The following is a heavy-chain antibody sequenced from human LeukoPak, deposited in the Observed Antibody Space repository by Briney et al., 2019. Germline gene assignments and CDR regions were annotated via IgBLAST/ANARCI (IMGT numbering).Heavy chain of an antibody. V-gene: IGHV3-7*01. CDR3: ARWCSMGTVLRFLEWHAFDI. Sequence: EGSLRLSCAASGFTFSSYWMSWVRQAPGKGLEWVANIKQDGSEKYYVDSVKGRFTISRDNAKNSLYLRMNSLRAEDTAVYYCARWCSMGTVLRFLEWHAFDIWGQGTMVTVSS. CDR2: IKQDGSEK. D-gene: IGHD3-3*01. J-gene: IGHJ3*02. CDR1: GFTFSSYW.